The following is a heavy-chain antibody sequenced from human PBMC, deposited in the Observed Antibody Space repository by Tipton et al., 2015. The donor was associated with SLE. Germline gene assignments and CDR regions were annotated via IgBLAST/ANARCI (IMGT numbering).Heavy chain of an antibody. Sequence: GSLRLSCAVSGGSISSSNWWSWVRQPPGKGLEWIGEIYHSGSTNYNPSLKSRVTISVDTSKNQFSLKLSSVTAADTAVYYCARDSPYDSSGYYSDYWGQGTQVTVSS. CDR2: IYHSGST. CDR3: ARDSPYDSSGYYSDY. CDR1: GGSISSSNW. V-gene: IGHV4-4*02. D-gene: IGHD3-22*01. J-gene: IGHJ4*02.